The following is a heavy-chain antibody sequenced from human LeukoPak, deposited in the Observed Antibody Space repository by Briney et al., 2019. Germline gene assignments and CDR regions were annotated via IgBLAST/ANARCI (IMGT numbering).Heavy chain of an antibody. D-gene: IGHD3-9*01. CDR2: MNPNSGNT. Sequence: ASVKVSCKASGYTFTSYDINWVRQATGQGLEWMGWMNPNSGNTGYAQKFQGRVTITRNTSISTAYMELSSLRSEDTAVYYCARGSYDILTGPQDWFDPWGQGTLVTVSS. CDR3: ARGSYDILTGPQDWFDP. V-gene: IGHV1-8*03. J-gene: IGHJ5*02. CDR1: GYTFTSYD.